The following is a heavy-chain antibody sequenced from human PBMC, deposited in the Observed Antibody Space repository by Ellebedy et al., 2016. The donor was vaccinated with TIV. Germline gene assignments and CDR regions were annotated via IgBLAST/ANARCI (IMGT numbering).Heavy chain of an antibody. CDR2: IYPGDSDT. D-gene: IGHD2-2*01. CDR3: ARHGGYCSSTSCYRSYYYYGMDV. J-gene: IGHJ6*02. Sequence: GESLKISXKGSGYSFTSYWIGWVRQMPGKGLEWMGIIYPGDSDTRYSPSFQGQVTISADKSISTAYLQWSSLKASDTAMYYCARHGGYCSSTSCYRSYYYYGMDVWGQGTTVTVSS. CDR1: GYSFTSYW. V-gene: IGHV5-51*01.